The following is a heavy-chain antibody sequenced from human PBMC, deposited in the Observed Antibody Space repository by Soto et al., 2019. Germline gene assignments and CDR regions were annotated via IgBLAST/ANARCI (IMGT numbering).Heavy chain of an antibody. D-gene: IGHD3-22*01. CDR3: ARDRDRPVHYYDSSDYYFGY. J-gene: IGHJ4*02. V-gene: IGHV1-46*01. CDR2: INPSGGST. Sequence: QVQLVQSGAEVKKPGASVKVSCKASGYTFTSYYMHWVRQAPGQGLEWMGIINPSGGSTSYAQKLQGRVTMTRDTSTSTVYMELSSLKSEYMSVYYCARDRDRPVHYYDSSDYYFGYWGQGTLVTVSS. CDR1: GYTFTSYY.